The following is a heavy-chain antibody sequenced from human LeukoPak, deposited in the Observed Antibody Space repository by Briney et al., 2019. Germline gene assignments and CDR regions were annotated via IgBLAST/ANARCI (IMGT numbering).Heavy chain of an antibody. D-gene: IGHD4-11*01. V-gene: IGHV4-39*07. CDR1: GGSISSSSYY. Sequence: SETLSLTCTVSGGSISSSSYYWGWIRQPPGKGLEWIGSIYYSGGTYYNPSLKSRVTMSVDTSKNQFSLKLSSVTAADTAVYYCARSLTVTTKYYYYMDVWGKGTTVTVSS. J-gene: IGHJ6*03. CDR2: IYYSGGT. CDR3: ARSLTVTTKYYYYMDV.